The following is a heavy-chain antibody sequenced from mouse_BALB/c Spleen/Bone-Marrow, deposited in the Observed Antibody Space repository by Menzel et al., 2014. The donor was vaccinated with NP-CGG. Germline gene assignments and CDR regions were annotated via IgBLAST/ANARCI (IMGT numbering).Heavy chain of an antibody. Sequence: EGKLGESGAELVKPAASVRLSCTASGFNIKDSYMHWVEQRPEQGLEWIGRIDPANGNTKYGPKFQGKATITADTSSNTVYLQFISLTSEDTAIYYCVRAARIFVYWGRGPTLTVSS. V-gene: IGHV14-3*02. J-gene: IGHJ2*01. CDR2: IDPANGNT. CDR1: GFNIKDSY. CDR3: VRAARIFVY. D-gene: IGHD3-1*01.